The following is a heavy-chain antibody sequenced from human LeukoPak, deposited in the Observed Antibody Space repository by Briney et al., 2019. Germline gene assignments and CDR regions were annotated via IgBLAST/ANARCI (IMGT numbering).Heavy chain of an antibody. Sequence: SETLSLTCAVYGGSFSGYYWSWIRQPPGKGLEWIGEINHSGSTNYNPSPKSRVTISVDTSKNQFSLKLSSVTAADTAVYYCAREKTRRTYYYYDSSGSQTAFDIWGQGTMATVSS. CDR1: GGSFSGYY. V-gene: IGHV4-34*01. CDR3: AREKTRRTYYYYDSSGSQTAFDI. J-gene: IGHJ3*02. CDR2: INHSGST. D-gene: IGHD3-22*01.